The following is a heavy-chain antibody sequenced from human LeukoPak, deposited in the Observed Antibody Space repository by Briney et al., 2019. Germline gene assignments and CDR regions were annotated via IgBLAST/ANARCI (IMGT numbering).Heavy chain of an antibody. CDR3: ARVDGSCSGGSCPSGNWFDP. Sequence: PSETLSLTCTVSGSSISSYYWSWIRQPAGKGLEWIGRIDTSGNTNYNPSLKSRVIISVDTSKDQFSLKLNSVTAADTAVYYCARVDGSCSGGSCPSGNWFDPWGQGTLVTVSS. D-gene: IGHD2-15*01. CDR1: GSSISSYY. CDR2: IDTSGNT. V-gene: IGHV4-4*07. J-gene: IGHJ5*02.